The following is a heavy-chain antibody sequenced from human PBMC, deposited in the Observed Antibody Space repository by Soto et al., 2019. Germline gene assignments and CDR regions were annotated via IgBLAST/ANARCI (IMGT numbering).Heavy chain of an antibody. CDR1: GGTFSSYG. J-gene: IGHJ6*02. Sequence: QVQLVQSGAEVKKPGSSVKVSCKDSGGTFSSYGISWVRQAPGQGLEWMGGIIPILGTTSTAQKFQGRITTTADESTITAYMELSSLRSDDTAMYYCVRVGSDLLVFGELIYDTYYYYAMNVWGQGTTVTVSS. V-gene: IGHV1-69*01. D-gene: IGHD3-10*01. CDR2: IIPILGTT. CDR3: VRVGSDLLVFGELIYDTYYYYAMNV.